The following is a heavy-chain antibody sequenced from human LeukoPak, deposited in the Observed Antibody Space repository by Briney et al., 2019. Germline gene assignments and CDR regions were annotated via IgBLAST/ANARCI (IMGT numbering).Heavy chain of an antibody. V-gene: IGHV4-59*08. Sequence: SETLSLTCTVSGGSISSYYWSWIRQPPGKGLEWIGYIYYSGSTNYNPSLKSRVTISVDTSKNQFSLKLSSVTAADTAVYYCARLLPPKTYDILTGYIGPRFDYWGQGTLVTVSS. J-gene: IGHJ4*02. CDR1: GGSISSYY. CDR3: ARLLPPKTYDILTGYIGPRFDY. CDR2: IYYSGST. D-gene: IGHD3-9*01.